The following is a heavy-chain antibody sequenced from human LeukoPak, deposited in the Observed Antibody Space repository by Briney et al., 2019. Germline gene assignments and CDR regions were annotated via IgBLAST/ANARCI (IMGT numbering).Heavy chain of an antibody. D-gene: IGHD6-13*01. V-gene: IGHV3-21*01. CDR2: ISSSSSYI. Sequence: GGSLRLSCAASGFTFSSYSMNWVRQAPGKGLEWVSSISSSSSYIYYADSVKGRFTISRDNAKNSLYLQMNSLRAEDTAVCYCARGRIAAAGTMGYWGQGTLVTVSS. CDR3: ARGRIAAAGTMGY. CDR1: GFTFSSYS. J-gene: IGHJ4*02.